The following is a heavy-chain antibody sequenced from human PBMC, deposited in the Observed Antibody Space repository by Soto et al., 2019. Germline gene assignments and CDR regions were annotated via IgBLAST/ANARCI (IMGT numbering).Heavy chain of an antibody. V-gene: IGHV4-34*01. J-gene: IGHJ6*02. Sequence: QVQLQQWGAGLLKVSETLSLTCAVVGDSLRGQSWNWIRQSPGKGLEWIGELDQSGGTNYNPSLKSRAIISDDTSKNQFSLTLNSVTAADTAVYYCAREDSNGWSGESLDVWGQGTTVTVSS. D-gene: IGHD6-19*01. CDR3: AREDSNGWSGESLDV. CDR2: LDQSGGT. CDR1: GDSLRGQS.